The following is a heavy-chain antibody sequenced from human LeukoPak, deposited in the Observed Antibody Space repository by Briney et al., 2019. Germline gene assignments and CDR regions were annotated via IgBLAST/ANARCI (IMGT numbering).Heavy chain of an antibody. V-gene: IGHV3-21*01. CDR2: ISSSSSYI. D-gene: IGHD3-16*01. CDR1: GFTFSSYS. J-gene: IGHJ4*02. CDR3: ARDLALGDFDY. Sequence: PGGSLRLSCAASGFTFSSYSMNWVRQAPGKGLEWVSSISSSSSYIYYADSVKGRFTISRDNAKNSLYLQTNSLRAEDTAVYYCARDLALGDFDYWGQGTLVTVSS.